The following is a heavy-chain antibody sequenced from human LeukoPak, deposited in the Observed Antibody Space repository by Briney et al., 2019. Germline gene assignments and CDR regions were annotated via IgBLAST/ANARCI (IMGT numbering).Heavy chain of an antibody. CDR3: ARLSSPGPSSGPDY. J-gene: IGHJ4*02. CDR1: GYTFTGYY. V-gene: IGHV1-2*06. CDR2: INPNSGGT. Sequence: APVKVSCKASGYTFTGYYMHWVRQAPGQGLEWMGRINPNSGGTNYAQKFQGRVTMTRDTSISAAYMELSRLRSDDTAVYYCARLSSPGPSSGPDYWGQGTLVTASS. D-gene: IGHD3-22*01.